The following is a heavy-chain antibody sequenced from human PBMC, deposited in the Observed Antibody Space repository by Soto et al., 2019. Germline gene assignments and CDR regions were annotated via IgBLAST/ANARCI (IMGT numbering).Heavy chain of an antibody. Sequence: PSETLSLTCTVSGGSISSSSYYWGWIRQPPGKGLEWIGSIYYSGSTYYNPSLKSRVTISVDTSKNQFSLKLSSVTAADTAVYYCARYPVRITMVRGVSDYWGQGTLVTVSS. V-gene: IGHV4-39*01. CDR2: IYYSGST. CDR3: ARYPVRITMVRGVSDY. CDR1: GGSISSSSYY. D-gene: IGHD3-10*01. J-gene: IGHJ4*02.